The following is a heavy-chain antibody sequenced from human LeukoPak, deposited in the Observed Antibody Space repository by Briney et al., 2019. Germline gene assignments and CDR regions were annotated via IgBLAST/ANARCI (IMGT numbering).Heavy chain of an antibody. CDR3: AKVYHRNYMDV. Sequence: PGGSLRLSCAASGFTFSNYGMNWVRQAPGKGPEWVSLISGSGDSTYYADSVKGRFTISRDNSKNTLYLQMNSLRVEDTAIYYCAKVYHRNYMDVWGKGTTVTVSS. D-gene: IGHD2-2*02. V-gene: IGHV3-23*01. J-gene: IGHJ6*03. CDR2: ISGSGDST. CDR1: GFTFSNYG.